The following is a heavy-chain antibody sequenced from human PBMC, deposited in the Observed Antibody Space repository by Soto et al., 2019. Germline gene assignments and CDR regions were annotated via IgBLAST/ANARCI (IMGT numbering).Heavy chain of an antibody. J-gene: IGHJ3*02. V-gene: IGHV3-73*01. CDR3: TVRPDPPTTEWDDAFDI. CDR2: IRSKANSYAT. D-gene: IGHD1-26*01. Sequence: GGSLRLSCAASGFTFSGSAMHWVRQASGKGLEWVGRIRSKANSYATAYAASVKGRFTISRDVSKNTAYLQMNSLKTEDTAVYYCTVRPDPPTTEWDDAFDIWGQGTMVTVSS. CDR1: GFTFSGSA.